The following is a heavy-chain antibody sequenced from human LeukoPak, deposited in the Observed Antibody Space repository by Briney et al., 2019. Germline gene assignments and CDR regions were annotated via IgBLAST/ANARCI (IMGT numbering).Heavy chain of an antibody. CDR1: GGPISANH. J-gene: IGHJ4*02. Sequence: SETLSLTGTVSGGPISANHWVWIRQPAGKGLEWIGRLHISGNTNYNPSLKSRVTISLDTSKNQFSQTITSATAADTAVYFCARDPLRSSFDLWGQGILVSVSS. CDR2: LHISGNT. CDR3: ARDPLRSSFDL. V-gene: IGHV4-4*07. D-gene: IGHD1-26*01.